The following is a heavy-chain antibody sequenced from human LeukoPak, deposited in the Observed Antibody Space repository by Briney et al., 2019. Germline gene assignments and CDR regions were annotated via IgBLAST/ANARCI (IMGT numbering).Heavy chain of an antibody. D-gene: IGHD5-12*01. CDR3: ARGAGYSGYADDAFDI. CDR2: IYHSGST. J-gene: IGHJ3*02. Sequence: SEILSLTCTVSGYSISSGYYWGWIRQPPGKGLEWIGSIYHSGSTYYNPSLKSRVTISVDTSKNQFSLKLNSVTAADTAVYYCARGAGYSGYADDAFDIWGQGTMVTVSS. CDR1: GYSISSGYY. V-gene: IGHV4-38-2*02.